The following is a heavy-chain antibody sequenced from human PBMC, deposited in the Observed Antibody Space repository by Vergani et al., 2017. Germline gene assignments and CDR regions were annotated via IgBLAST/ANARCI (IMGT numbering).Heavy chain of an antibody. CDR3: ARGTGGGYSLFGF. D-gene: IGHD2-8*02. CDR2: IWFDGSNK. Sequence: QVQLVESGGGVVQPGRSLRLSCAASGFTFSNYGMHWVRQAPGKGLEWVAVIWFDGSNKYYADSVKGRFTFSRDNSKNTLYLQMNSLRVEDTAVYYCARGTGGGYSLFGFWGQGTLVTVSS. V-gene: IGHV3-33*01. J-gene: IGHJ4*02. CDR1: GFTFSNYG.